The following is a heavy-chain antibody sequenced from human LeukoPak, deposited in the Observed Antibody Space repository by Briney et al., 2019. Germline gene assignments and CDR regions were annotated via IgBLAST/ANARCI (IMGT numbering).Heavy chain of an antibody. CDR2: VSSSGTST. CDR3: AKDGHYDSSGFTLQY. Sequence: GPSHRPSCAASGSTLSNEAITSVSHTPGKGLEWLSTVSSSGTSTYYADSVKGRFTISRDNSKNTRYLQMNSLSVEDTAVYYCAKDGHYDSSGFTLQYWGQGTLVTVSS. V-gene: IGHV3-23*01. D-gene: IGHD3-22*01. CDR1: GSTLSNEA. J-gene: IGHJ1*01.